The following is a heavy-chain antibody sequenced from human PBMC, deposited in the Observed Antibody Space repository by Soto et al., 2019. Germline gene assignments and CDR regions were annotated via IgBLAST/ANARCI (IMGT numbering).Heavy chain of an antibody. J-gene: IGHJ6*02. CDR1: GFTFSSYA. CDR2: ISGSGGST. Sequence: GGSLRLSCAASGFTFSSYAMSWVRQAPGKGLEWVSAISGSGGSTYYADSVKGRFTISRDNSKNTLYLQMNSLRAEDTAVYYCAKDQGYGLSYYGMDVWGQGTTVTVSS. V-gene: IGHV3-23*01. D-gene: IGHD5-18*01. CDR3: AKDQGYGLSYYGMDV.